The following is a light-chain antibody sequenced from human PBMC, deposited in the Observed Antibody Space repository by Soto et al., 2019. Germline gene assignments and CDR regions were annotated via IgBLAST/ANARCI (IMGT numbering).Light chain of an antibody. CDR1: QSVSSY. CDR2: EAS. Sequence: EIVLTQSPATLSLSPGERATLSCRASQSVSSYLAWYQQKPGQAPRLLMYEASNRATGIPARFSGGGSGTDFTLTISSLEPEDFAVYYCQHYDNWPWTFGQGTNLEIK. J-gene: IGKJ1*01. CDR3: QHYDNWPWT. V-gene: IGKV3-11*01.